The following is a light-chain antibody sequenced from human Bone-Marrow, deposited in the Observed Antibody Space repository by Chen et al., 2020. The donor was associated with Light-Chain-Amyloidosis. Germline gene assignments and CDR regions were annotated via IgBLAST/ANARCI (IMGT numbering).Light chain of an antibody. CDR1: QSLVHSDGNIY. J-gene: IGKJ2*01. CDR2: KVS. V-gene: IGKV2-30*02. Sequence: DVVMTQSPLSLPVTLGQPAAIPCRSSQSLVHSDGNIYLNWLQQRPGQSPRRLIYKVSNRDSGIPDRFSGSGSDTDFTLRISRVEAEDVAIYYCMQGSHWLHTFGQGTKIEIK. CDR3: MQGSHWLHT.